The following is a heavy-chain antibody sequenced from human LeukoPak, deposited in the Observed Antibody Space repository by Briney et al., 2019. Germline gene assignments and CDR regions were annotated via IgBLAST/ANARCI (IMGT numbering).Heavy chain of an antibody. CDR2: ISSSSSYI. CDR3: ARDTVVVCDY. V-gene: IGHV3-21*01. CDR1: GFTFGDYA. Sequence: GGSLRLSCTGSGFTFGDYAMSWFRQAPGKGLEWVSSISSSSSYIYYADSVKGRFTISRDNAKNSLYLQMNSLRAEDTAVYYCARDTVVVCDYWGQGTLVTVSS. D-gene: IGHD3-22*01. J-gene: IGHJ4*02.